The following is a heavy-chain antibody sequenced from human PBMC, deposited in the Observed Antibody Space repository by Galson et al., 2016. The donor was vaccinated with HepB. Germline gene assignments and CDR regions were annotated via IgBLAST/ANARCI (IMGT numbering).Heavy chain of an antibody. CDR3: ARATRYFDWRYQYGMDA. J-gene: IGHJ6*04. CDR2: ISSGGYT. Sequence: SLRLSCAASGLSVSSDYMSWVRQALGKGLEWVAVISSGGYTYYAQSVKGRLTISRDNSKNTLYLQMNRLRAEDTAVYYCARATRYFDWRYQYGMDAWGKGTTVTVSS. D-gene: IGHD3-9*01. V-gene: IGHV3-53*01. CDR1: GLSVSSDY.